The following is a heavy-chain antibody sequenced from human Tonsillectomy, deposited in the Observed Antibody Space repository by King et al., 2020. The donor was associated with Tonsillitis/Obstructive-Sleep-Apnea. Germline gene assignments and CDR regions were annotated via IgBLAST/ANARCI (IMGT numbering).Heavy chain of an antibody. V-gene: IGHV3-23*04. J-gene: IGHJ4*02. CDR2: INGSGGST. CDR1: GFAFSNYA. Sequence: VQLVESGGGLVQPGGSLRLSCAASGFAFSNYAMSWVRQAPGKGLEWVSAINGSGGSTYYADYVKGRFTISRENSKNTLYLQMNSLRAEDTAVYYCAKSMAYTVDYWGQGTLVTVSS. D-gene: IGHD3-16*01. CDR3: AKSMAYTVDY.